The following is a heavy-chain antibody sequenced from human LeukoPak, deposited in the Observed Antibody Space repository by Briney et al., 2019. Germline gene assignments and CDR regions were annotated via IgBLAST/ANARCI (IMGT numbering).Heavy chain of an antibody. CDR1: GFTVSSNY. CDR3: ARDPGGDYFDY. V-gene: IGHV3-53*01. J-gene: IGHJ4*02. D-gene: IGHD4-17*01. CDR2: IYSGGST. Sequence: GGSLRLSCAASGFTVSSNYMSWVRQAPGKGLDWVSVIYSGGSTYYADSVKGRFTISRDDSKNTLYLQMNSLRAEDTAVYYCARDPGGDYFDYWGQGTLVTVSS.